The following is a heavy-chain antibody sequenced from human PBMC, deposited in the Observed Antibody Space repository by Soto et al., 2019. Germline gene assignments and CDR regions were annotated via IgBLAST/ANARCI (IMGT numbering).Heavy chain of an antibody. CDR1: GFTFSSYA. CDR3: AKACGSTKVALPIDAFDI. J-gene: IGHJ3*02. V-gene: IGHV3-23*01. CDR2: ISAGGDST. Sequence: EVQLLESGGGLVQPGGSLRLSCAASGFTFSSYAMSWVRQAPGKGLECVSTISAGGDSTYSADSVKGRFTISRDNSKNTVNLKMNRLRAEDTAIYYCAKACGSTKVALPIDAFDIWGQGTMVTVSP. D-gene: IGHD1-1*01.